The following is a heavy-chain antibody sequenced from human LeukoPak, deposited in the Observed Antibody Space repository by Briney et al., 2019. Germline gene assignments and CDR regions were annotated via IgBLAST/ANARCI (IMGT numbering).Heavy chain of an antibody. CDR1: GYTFTRHA. D-gene: IGHD3-22*01. J-gene: IGHJ6*03. CDR2: VISSFGAA. Sequence: SVKVSCKASGYTFTRHAIRGVRQAPGRGLEWMEGVISSFGAANYAPKFQGRGTITGGDSTDTAFIELGSLNCEDTAVDYCSRASNGYYSRRGNNFYYYIDVWGKGTTVTISS. V-gene: IGHV1-69*13. CDR3: SRASNGYYSRRGNNFYYYIDV.